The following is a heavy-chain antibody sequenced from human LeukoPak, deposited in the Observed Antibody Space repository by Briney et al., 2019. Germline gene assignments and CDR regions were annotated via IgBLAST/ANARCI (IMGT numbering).Heavy chain of an antibody. CDR1: GFNSRSYG. V-gene: IGHV3-33*01. Sequence: GGSLRLSCAASGFNSRSYGMHWVRQAPGKGLEWVAVIWYDGSNKYYADSVKGRFIISRDNSKNTLSLQMNSLRAEDTAVYYCARDRTIYFDQWGQGILVTVSS. D-gene: IGHD3-3*01. CDR3: ARDRTIYFDQ. CDR2: IWYDGSNK. J-gene: IGHJ4*02.